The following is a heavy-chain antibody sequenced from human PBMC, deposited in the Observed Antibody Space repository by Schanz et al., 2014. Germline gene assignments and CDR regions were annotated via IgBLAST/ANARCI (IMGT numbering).Heavy chain of an antibody. CDR1: GFTFSSFS. CDR3: ARGEFGRLFPTWFDP. V-gene: IGHV3-48*01. Sequence: EVQLVESGGGLVQPGGSLRLSCVASGFTFSSFSMNWVRQTPEKGLEWVSYISTSSTTRYYAASLRGRFIISRDDAKNSVYLQMNSLRAEDAAVYYCARGEFGRLFPTWFDPWGQGTLVTVSS. D-gene: IGHD3-10*01. J-gene: IGHJ5*02. CDR2: ISTSSTTR.